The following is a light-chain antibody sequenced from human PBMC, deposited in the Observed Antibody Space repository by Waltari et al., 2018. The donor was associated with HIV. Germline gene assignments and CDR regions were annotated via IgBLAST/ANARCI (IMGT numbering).Light chain of an antibody. V-gene: IGLV4-69*02. CDR2: VKRDVIH. CDR1: SGHTNYA. CDR3: QTWGIGFQV. Sequence: QLVLTQSPSASVSLGASVKLTCTLSSGHTNYAIEWHQQQPEKGPRYLRTVKRDVIHSTGDGIPDRFSCAGSAAERYLTISSLQSEEEADYDCQTWGIGFQVFGAGTNLTVL. J-gene: IGLJ3*02.